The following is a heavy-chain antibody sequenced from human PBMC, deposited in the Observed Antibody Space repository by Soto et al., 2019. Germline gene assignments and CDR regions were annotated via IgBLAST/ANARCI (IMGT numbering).Heavy chain of an antibody. V-gene: IGHV1-69*08. CDR1: GGPFSNDI. D-gene: IGHD5-12*01. Sequence: QVQLVQSGAEVKKPGSSVKVSCKASGGPFSNDIITWVRQAPGQGLEWMGRIIPLLNIANYAQKFQGRVTLTAARSTGTAYMELTSLRSEDTAVYYCARDSPIGSTFSGYDAIDYWGQGTLVTVSS. CDR3: ARDSPIGSTFSGYDAIDY. CDR2: IIPLLNIA. J-gene: IGHJ4*02.